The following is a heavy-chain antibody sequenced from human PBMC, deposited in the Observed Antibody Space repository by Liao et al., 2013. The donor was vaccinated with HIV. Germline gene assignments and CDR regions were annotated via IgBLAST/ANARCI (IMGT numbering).Heavy chain of an antibody. J-gene: IGHJ3*01. CDR2: VYSSGGS. CDR3: AAGDYGAYKAFDF. V-gene: IGHV4-4*07. D-gene: IGHD4-17*01. CDR1: GGSTSSYY. Sequence: QVQLQESGPGLVKPSETLSLTCTVSGGSTSSYYWNWIRQPAGKGLEWIGRVYSSGGSNYKPSLQSRVTMSVDTSKNQFSLKLTSVTAADTAVYYCAAGDYGAYKAFDFWGQGTVVTVSS.